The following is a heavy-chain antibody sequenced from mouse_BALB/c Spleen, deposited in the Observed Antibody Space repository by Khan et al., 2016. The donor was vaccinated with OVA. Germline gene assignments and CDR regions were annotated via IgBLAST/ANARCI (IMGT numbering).Heavy chain of an antibody. Sequence: VELVESGPGLVAPSQSLSITCTISGFSLTNYGVHWVRQPPGKGLEWLVVILSDGSATYNSALKSRLSISKDNSKSHVFLKMNSLQTDDTAMYYCARQPYYHYYIMDYWGQGTSVTVSS. CDR1: GFSLTNYG. CDR2: ILSDGSA. D-gene: IGHD2-10*01. CDR3: ARQPYYHYYIMDY. J-gene: IGHJ4*01. V-gene: IGHV2-6-1*01.